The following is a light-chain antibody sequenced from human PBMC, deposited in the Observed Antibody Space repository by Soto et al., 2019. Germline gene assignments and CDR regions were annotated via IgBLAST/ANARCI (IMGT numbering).Light chain of an antibody. Sequence: EIVLTQSPGTLSLSPGETAALSCRASQSLRSNYLAWYQQKPGQSPSLLIYGASTRATGIPDRFSGSGSGTHFTLTNSRLEPEDFAVYYCHQYNNLPWTFGQGTKVEI. J-gene: IGKJ1*01. V-gene: IGKV3-20*01. CDR1: QSLRSNY. CDR2: GAS. CDR3: HQYNNLPWT.